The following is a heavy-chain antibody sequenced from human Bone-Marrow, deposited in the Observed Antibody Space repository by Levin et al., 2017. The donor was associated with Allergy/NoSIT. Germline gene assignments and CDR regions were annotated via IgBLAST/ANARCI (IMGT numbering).Heavy chain of an antibody. V-gene: IGHV3-43*01. CDR1: GFNFDEYT. CDR2: ISWDGGSA. CDR3: AKDLEITGISVAGPFDY. J-gene: IGHJ4*02. D-gene: IGHD6-19*01. Sequence: ETLSLTCAASGFNFDEYTMHWVRQAPGKGLEWVSLISWDGGSALYADSVKGRFTISRDNSKNSLYVQMNSLRPEDTALYYCAKDLEITGISVAGPFDYWGQGTLVTVSS.